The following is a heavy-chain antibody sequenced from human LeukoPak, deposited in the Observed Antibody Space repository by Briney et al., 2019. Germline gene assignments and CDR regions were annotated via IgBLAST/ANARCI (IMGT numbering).Heavy chain of an antibody. CDR3: ARDTPTYYYDSTGYYPFDY. Sequence: ASVKVSCKASGYTFTSYGISWVRQAPGQGLEWMGWISAYNGNTNYAQKLQGRVTMTTDTSTSTAYMGLRSLRSDDTAVYYCARDTPTYYYDSTGYYPFDYWGQGTLVTVSP. J-gene: IGHJ4*02. V-gene: IGHV1-18*01. CDR1: GYTFTSYG. CDR2: ISAYNGNT. D-gene: IGHD3-22*01.